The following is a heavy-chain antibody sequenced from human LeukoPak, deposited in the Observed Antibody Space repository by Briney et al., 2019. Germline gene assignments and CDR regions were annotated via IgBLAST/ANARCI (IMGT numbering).Heavy chain of an antibody. D-gene: IGHD3-3*02. J-gene: IGHJ6*03. CDR3: ARVEALYYYYMDV. Sequence: SETLSLTCTVSGGSISSYYWSWIRQPPGKGLEWIGYIYYSGSTNYNPSLKSRVTISVDPSKNQFSLKLSSVTAADTAVYYCARVEALYYYYMDVWGKGTTVTVSS. V-gene: IGHV4-59*01. CDR2: IYYSGST. CDR1: GGSISSYY.